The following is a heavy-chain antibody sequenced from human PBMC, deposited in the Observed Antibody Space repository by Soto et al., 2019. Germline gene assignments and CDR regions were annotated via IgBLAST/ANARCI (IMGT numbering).Heavy chain of an antibody. CDR1: RFSFSSYE. D-gene: IGHD2-8*01. CDR3: ARGGGYCTPTSCAIDS. CDR2: VSLTGDRT. J-gene: IGHJ4*02. V-gene: IGHV3-23*01. Sequence: EVQLLESGGGLVQPGGSLRLSCVASRFSFSSYEMSWVRQAAGKGLEWVSRVSLTGDRTNYAVSVKGRFTVSRDNFKNTLYLEMDSLRPEDTAIYYCARGGGYCTPTSCAIDSWGRGTPVTVSS.